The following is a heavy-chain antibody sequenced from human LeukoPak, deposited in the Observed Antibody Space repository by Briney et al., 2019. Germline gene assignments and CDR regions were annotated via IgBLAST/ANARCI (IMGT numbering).Heavy chain of an antibody. CDR3: ARVKAKGPATYYDFWSGYSDYYYYMDV. J-gene: IGHJ6*03. D-gene: IGHD3-3*01. CDR2: IYHSGST. V-gene: IGHV4-38-2*02. Sequence: SETLSLTCTVSGYSISSGYYWGWIRQPPGKGLEWIGSIYHSGSTYYNPSLKSRVTISVDTSKNQFSLKLSSVTAADTAVYYCARVKAKGPATYYDFWSGYSDYYYYMDVWGKGTTVTVSS. CDR1: GYSISSGYY.